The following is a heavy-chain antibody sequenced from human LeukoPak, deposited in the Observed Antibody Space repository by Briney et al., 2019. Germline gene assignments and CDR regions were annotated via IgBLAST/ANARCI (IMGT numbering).Heavy chain of an antibody. V-gene: IGHV3-21*01. Sequence: GGSLRLSCAASGFTFSSYSMNWVRQAPGKGLEWVSSISSSGSYIYYADSMTGRFTISRDNAASTLYLQMNSLTTEDTAVYFCAKRGSPPNTYGHWIDPWGQGTLVTVSS. J-gene: IGHJ5*02. CDR2: ISSSGSYI. CDR1: GFTFSSYS. D-gene: IGHD4-17*01. CDR3: AKRGSPPNTYGHWIDP.